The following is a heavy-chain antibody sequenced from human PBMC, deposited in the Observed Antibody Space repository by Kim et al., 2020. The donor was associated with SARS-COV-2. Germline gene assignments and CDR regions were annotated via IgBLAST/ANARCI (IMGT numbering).Heavy chain of an antibody. V-gene: IGHV1-2*02. Sequence: YAKKFQGRVTMTRDTSISTAYMELSGLRSDDTAVYYCARGGDVLTGYYSGYWGQGTLVTVSS. J-gene: IGHJ4*02. CDR3: ARGGDVLTGYYSGY. D-gene: IGHD3-9*01.